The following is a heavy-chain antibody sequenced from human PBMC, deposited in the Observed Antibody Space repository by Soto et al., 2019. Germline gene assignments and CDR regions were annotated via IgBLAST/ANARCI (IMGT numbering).Heavy chain of an antibody. Sequence: LXLXCTVSGGYISSXSYYWGWIRQPPWKGLEWIGCIHYSGSTYYNPSLRSRVTSSVDTSKKQFSLKVTSVTAADTAVYYCARRLFTSTWPSYFDYWGQGTPVTVSS. CDR3: ARRLFTSTWPSYFDY. CDR2: IHYSGST. J-gene: IGHJ4*02. V-gene: IGHV4-39*01. D-gene: IGHD6-13*01. CDR1: GGYISSXSYY.